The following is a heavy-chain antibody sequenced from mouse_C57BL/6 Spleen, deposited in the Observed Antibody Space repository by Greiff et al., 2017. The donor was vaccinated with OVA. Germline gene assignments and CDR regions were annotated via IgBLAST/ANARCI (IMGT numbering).Heavy chain of an antibody. D-gene: IGHD1-1*01. CDR2: IYPGSGST. V-gene: IGHV1-55*01. CDR3: ANYYGSSYDYYAMDY. Sequence: QVQLQQPGAELVKPGASVKMSCKASGYTFTSYWITWVKQRPGQGLEWVGDIYPGSGSTNYNEKFKSKDTLTVDTSSSTSYMQRSSLTSEDSAVYYCANYYGSSYDYYAMDYWGQGTSVTVSS. CDR1: GYTFTSYW. J-gene: IGHJ4*01.